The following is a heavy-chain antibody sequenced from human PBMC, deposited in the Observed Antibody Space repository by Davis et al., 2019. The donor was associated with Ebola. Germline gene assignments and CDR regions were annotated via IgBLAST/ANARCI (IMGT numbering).Heavy chain of an antibody. Sequence: SETLSLTCAVYGGSFSGYYWSWIRQPPGKGLEWIGEINHSGSTNYNPSLKSRVTISVDTSKNQFSLKLSSVTAAATAVYYCARGGPLRYFDWLLSRTYYFDYWGQGTLVTVSS. D-gene: IGHD3-9*01. CDR1: GGSFSGYY. CDR3: ARGGPLRYFDWLLSRTYYFDY. J-gene: IGHJ4*02. CDR2: INHSGST. V-gene: IGHV4-34*01.